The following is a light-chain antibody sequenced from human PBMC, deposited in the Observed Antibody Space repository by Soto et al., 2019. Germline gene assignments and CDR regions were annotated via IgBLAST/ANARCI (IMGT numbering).Light chain of an antibody. J-gene: IGLJ7*01. Sequence: QSALTQPPSVSGPPGQSVAISCTGTSSDVGSDNRVSWYQQPPGTAPKLIISEVSNRPSGVPDRFSGSKSGNTASLTISGLQAEDEADYYCSSYTSSSTYVFGTGTQLTVL. CDR2: EVS. CDR3: SSYTSSSTYV. CDR1: SSDVGSDNR. V-gene: IGLV2-18*02.